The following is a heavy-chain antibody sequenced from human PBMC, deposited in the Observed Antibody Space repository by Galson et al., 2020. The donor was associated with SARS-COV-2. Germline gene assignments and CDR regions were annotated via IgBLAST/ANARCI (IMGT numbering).Heavy chain of an antibody. D-gene: IGHD2-8*01. CDR2: VDHRGNT. CDR1: GGSVRSSTYY. V-gene: IGHV4-39*06. J-gene: IGHJ5*02. CDR3: VSVDEAFDP. Sequence: SETLSLTCSVSGGSVRSSTYYWGWIRQPPGKGLEWVGSVDHRGNTFHNPALKSRLNMSVDTSKNQFPLNLASVTAADTAVYFGVSVDEAFDPWGQGTQVTVSS.